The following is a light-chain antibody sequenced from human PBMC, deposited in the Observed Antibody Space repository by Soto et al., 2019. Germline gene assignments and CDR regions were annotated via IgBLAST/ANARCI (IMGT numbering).Light chain of an antibody. V-gene: IGKV3-20*01. CDR1: QSVTNNF. CDR2: GAS. Sequence: IVLTQSPGTLSLSPGERATLSCGASQSVTNNFLAWYQQKPGQAPRLLIYGASSRATGVPDRFSGSGSGTDFTLTISRLEPGDFAVYYCQQYGTPTFTFGPGTKVDIK. CDR3: QQYGTPTFT. J-gene: IGKJ3*01.